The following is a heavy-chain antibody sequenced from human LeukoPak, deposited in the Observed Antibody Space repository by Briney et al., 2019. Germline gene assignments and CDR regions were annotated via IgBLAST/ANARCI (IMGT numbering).Heavy chain of an antibody. V-gene: IGHV3-49*04. J-gene: IGHJ4*02. CDR2: IRSKSYGGAA. Sequence: GGSLRLSCRGSGYNFGNYAVSWVRQAPGKGLEWVSLIRSKSYGGAAEYAASVRGRFTISRDDSSNSGYLQMNSLKTEDTAIYYCTRAGYYGATPLFEYWGPGTVVTVSP. CDR3: TRAGYYGATPLFEY. CDR1: GYNFGNYA. D-gene: IGHD4/OR15-4a*01.